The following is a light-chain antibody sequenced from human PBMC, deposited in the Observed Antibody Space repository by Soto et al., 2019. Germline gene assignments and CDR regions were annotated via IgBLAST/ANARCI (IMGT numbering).Light chain of an antibody. CDR1: SSDVGGYNY. CDR2: EVS. V-gene: IGLV2-14*01. CDR3: SSYTSSSTLGV. Sequence: QSVLTQPASVSGSPGQSITISCTGTSSDVGGYNYVSWYKQHPGKAPKLMIYEVSNRPSGVSNRFSGSKSGNTASLTISGLQAEDEADYYCSSYTSSSTLGVLGIGTKVTV. J-gene: IGLJ1*01.